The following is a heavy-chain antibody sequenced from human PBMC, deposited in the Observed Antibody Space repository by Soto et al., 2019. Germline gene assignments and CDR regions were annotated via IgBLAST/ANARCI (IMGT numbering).Heavy chain of an antibody. D-gene: IGHD3-10*01. CDR3: AAAGQVLLWFGLIYGMDV. J-gene: IGHJ6*02. V-gene: IGHV1-58*01. CDR1: GFTFTSSA. CDR2: IFVGSGNT. Sequence: ASVKVSCKASGFTFTSSAVQWVRQARGQRLEWIGWIFVGSGNTNYAQKFQERVTITRDMSTSTAYMELSSLRSEDTAVYYCAAAGQVLLWFGLIYGMDVWGQGTTVTVSS.